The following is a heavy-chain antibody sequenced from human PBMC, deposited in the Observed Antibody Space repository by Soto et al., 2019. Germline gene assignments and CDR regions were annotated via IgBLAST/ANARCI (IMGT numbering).Heavy chain of an antibody. V-gene: IGHV1-8*01. CDR2: MNPNRGKT. J-gene: IGHJ6*02. D-gene: IGHD6-13*01. CDR3: ARGGEAAGFYYYYGMDV. CDR1: GYNFTSYD. Sequence: QVQLVQSGAEVKKPEASVKVSCKASGYNFTSYDINWVRQATGQGLELMGWMNPNRGKTGYAQNVQGRVKMPSNTSISTAYMERSSLRSEDTAVYYCARGGEAAGFYYYYGMDVWGQGTTVTVSS.